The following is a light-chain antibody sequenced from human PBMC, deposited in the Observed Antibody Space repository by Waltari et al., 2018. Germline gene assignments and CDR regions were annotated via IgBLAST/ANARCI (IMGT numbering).Light chain of an antibody. Sequence: DTQMTQSPSTLSASVGDRVTITCRASQSILTWLAWYQRKPGKAPRLLIYKAFNLERGVPGRFIGSASGTEFNLTISSLQPDDSATYYCQQYHDYSAFGQGTKLEIK. CDR1: QSILTW. J-gene: IGKJ2*01. CDR3: QQYHDYSA. CDR2: KAF. V-gene: IGKV1-5*03.